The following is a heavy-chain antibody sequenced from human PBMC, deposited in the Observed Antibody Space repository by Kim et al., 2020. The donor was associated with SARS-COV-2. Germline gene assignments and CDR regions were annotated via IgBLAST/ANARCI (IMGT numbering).Heavy chain of an antibody. D-gene: IGHD2-2*01. CDR3: ASLGYCSSTSWSYNWFYP. CDR1: GFTFSSYA. J-gene: IGHJ5*02. V-gene: IGHV3-30-3*01. CDR2: ISYDGSNK. Sequence: GGSLRLSCAASGFTFSSYAMHWVRQAPGKGLEWVAVISYDGSNKYYADSVKGRFTISRDNSKNTLYLQMNSLRDEDTAVYYCASLGYCSSTSWSYNWFYPWGQGTMVTVPS.